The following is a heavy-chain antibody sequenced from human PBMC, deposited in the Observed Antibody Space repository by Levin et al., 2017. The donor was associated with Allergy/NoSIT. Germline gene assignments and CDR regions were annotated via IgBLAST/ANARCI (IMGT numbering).Heavy chain of an antibody. J-gene: IGHJ4*02. CDR1: GFIFSSYG. V-gene: IGHV3-23*01. Sequence: GESLKISCAASGFIFSSYGMNWVRQAPGKGLEWVSAITGSSSSTYYADSVKGRFTISRDNSKNTLYLQMNSLRAEDTAVYYCADWRSGYRFDNWGQGTLVTVSS. CDR3: ADWRSGYRFDN. CDR2: ITGSSSST. D-gene: IGHD3-3*01.